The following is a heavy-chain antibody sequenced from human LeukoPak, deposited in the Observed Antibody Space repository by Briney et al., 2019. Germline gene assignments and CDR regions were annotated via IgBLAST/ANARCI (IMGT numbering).Heavy chain of an antibody. CDR2: IYYGGST. J-gene: IGHJ6*03. CDR3: ARGRVSSSTWHSTYYYYFYMDV. V-gene: IGHV4-39*07. CDR1: GGSISSSSYY. Sequence: SPSETLSLTCTVSGGSISSSSYYWGWIRQPPGKGLEWIGSIYYGGSTYYNPSLKSRVTISVDTSKNQFSLQLSSVTAADTAVYFCARGRVSSSTWHSTYYYYFYMDVWGKGTTVTVSS. D-gene: IGHD4-11*01.